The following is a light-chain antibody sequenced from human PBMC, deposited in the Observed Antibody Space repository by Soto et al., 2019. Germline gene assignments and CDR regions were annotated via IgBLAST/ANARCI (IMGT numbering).Light chain of an antibody. J-gene: IGLJ1*01. V-gene: IGLV2-14*03. Sequence: QSALTQPASVSGSPGQSISISCTGTSSDVGGYNYVSWYQQHPGKAPKLMIYDVSNRPSGVSNRFSGSKSGNTASLTISGLQADDEADYYCSSYTGSSTPFVFGPGTKLTVL. CDR2: DVS. CDR3: SSYTGSSTPFV. CDR1: SSDVGGYNY.